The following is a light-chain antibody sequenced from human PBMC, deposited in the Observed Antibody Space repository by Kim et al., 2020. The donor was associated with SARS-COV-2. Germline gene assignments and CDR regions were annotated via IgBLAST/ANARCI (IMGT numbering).Light chain of an antibody. V-gene: IGLV3-27*01. CDR1: VLAKKY. Sequence: VSPGQTARITCSGDVLAKKYARWFQQKPGQAPVLVIYKDSERPSGIPERFSGSSSGTTVTLTISGAQVEDEADYYCYSAADNDLGVFGGGTKLTVL. CDR3: YSAADNDLGV. CDR2: KDS. J-gene: IGLJ3*02.